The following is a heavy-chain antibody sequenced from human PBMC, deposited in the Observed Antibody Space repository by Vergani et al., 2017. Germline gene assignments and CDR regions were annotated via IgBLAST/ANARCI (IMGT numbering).Heavy chain of an antibody. J-gene: IGHJ4*02. D-gene: IGHD3-9*01. CDR2: INPSGGHT. V-gene: IGHV1-46*03. CDR1: AYTFSNYY. CDR3: ASGQYGILTGYRY. Sequence: QVQVVQSGAEVKKSGASVKVSCKTSAYTFSNYYMHWVRQAPGQGLEWMGIINPSGGHTNYAQKFQGRVTMTRDTSTSTVYMELSSLRSEDTAIYYCASGQYGILTGYRYWGQGTMVTVSA.